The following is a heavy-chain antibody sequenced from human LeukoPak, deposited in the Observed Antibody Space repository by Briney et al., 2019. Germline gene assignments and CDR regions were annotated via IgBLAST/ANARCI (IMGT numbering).Heavy chain of an antibody. V-gene: IGHV4-38-2*02. CDR2: IYHSGST. Sequence: PSETLSLTCTVSGYSISSGYYWGWIRQPPGKGLEWIGSIYHSGSTYYNPSLKSRVTISVDTSKNQFSLKLSSVTAADTAVYYCARGTNDYDFWSGYPSYNWFDPWGQGTLVTVSS. CDR1: GYSISSGYY. J-gene: IGHJ5*02. D-gene: IGHD3-3*01. CDR3: ARGTNDYDFWSGYPSYNWFDP.